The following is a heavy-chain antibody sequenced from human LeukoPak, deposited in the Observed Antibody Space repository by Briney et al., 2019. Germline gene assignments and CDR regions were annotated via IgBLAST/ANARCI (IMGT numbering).Heavy chain of an antibody. J-gene: IGHJ5*01. V-gene: IGHV3-7*04. CDR3: ARWIPGSRFDP. D-gene: IGHD2-2*03. CDR1: GFTFSSSW. Sequence: GGSLRLSCAASGFTFSSSWMIWVRQAPGKGLEWVACIKEDGGEKNYVDSVKGRFTISRDNAKNSVYLQMNSLRGEDTAVYYCARWIPGSRFDPWGQGTLDTVSS. CDR2: IKEDGGEK.